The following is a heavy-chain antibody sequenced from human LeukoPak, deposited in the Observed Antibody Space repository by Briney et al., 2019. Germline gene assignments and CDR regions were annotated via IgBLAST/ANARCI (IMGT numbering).Heavy chain of an antibody. V-gene: IGHV4-38-2*02. CDR3: ARIVVVPAADNWFDP. J-gene: IGHJ5*02. CDR2: IYHSGST. CDR1: GYSISSGYY. D-gene: IGHD2-2*01. Sequence: SETLSLTCTVSGYSISSGYYWGWIRQPPGKGLEWIGSIYHSGSTYYNPSLKSRVTISVDTSKNQFSLKLSSVTAADTAVYYCARIVVVPAADNWFDPWGQGTPVTVSS.